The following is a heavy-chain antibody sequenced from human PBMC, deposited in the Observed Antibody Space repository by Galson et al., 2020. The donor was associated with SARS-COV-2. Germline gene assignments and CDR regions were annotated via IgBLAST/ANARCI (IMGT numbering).Heavy chain of an antibody. D-gene: IGHD3-9*01. Sequence: GGSLRLSCAASGFTFSSYGMHWVRQAPGKGLEWVAVISYDGSNKYYADSVKGRFTISRDNSKNTLYLQMNSLRAEDTAVYYCASALLRYFDYWGQGTLVTVSS. V-gene: IGHV3-30*04. CDR1: GFTFSSYG. J-gene: IGHJ4*02. CDR2: ISYDGSNK. CDR3: ASALLRYFDY.